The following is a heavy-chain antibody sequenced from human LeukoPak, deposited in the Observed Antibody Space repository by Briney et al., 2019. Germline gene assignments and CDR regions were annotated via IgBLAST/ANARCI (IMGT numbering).Heavy chain of an antibody. D-gene: IGHD5-24*01. Sequence: PSETLSLTCAVYGGSFSGYYWSWIRQPPGKGLEWIGEINHSGSTNYNPSLKSRVTISVDTSKNQFSLKLSSVTAADTAVYYCASRENDGYNFGFDYWGQGTLVTVSS. CDR1: GGSFSGYY. J-gene: IGHJ4*02. CDR3: ASRENDGYNFGFDY. V-gene: IGHV4-34*01. CDR2: INHSGST.